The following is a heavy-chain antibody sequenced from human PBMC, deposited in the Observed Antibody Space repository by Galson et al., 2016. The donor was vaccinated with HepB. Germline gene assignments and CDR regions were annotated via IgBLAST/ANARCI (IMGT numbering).Heavy chain of an antibody. Sequence: SLRLSCAASGCTFSRYEMNWVRQAPGKGLEWVSYISSSGTTIYYAASVKGRVTISRDNAKKSLYLQMNSLRAEDTAVYYWAREPVRLDDLLTGPPKNPDYWGQGTLVTVSS. CDR1: GCTFSRYE. D-gene: IGHD3-9*01. CDR2: ISSSGTTI. J-gene: IGHJ4*02. V-gene: IGHV3-48*03. CDR3: AREPVRLDDLLTGPPKNPDY.